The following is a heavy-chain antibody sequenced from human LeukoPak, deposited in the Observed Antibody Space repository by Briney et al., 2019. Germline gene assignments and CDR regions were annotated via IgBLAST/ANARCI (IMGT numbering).Heavy chain of an antibody. CDR3: AKGGYCSGGSCYDDY. V-gene: IGHV3-23*01. CDR2: ISGSGGSK. J-gene: IGHJ4*02. D-gene: IGHD2-15*01. CDR1: GFTFSSYA. Sequence: PGGSLRLSCAASGFTFSSYAMSWVRQAPGKGLEWVSAISGSGGSKYYADSVKGRFTISRDNSKNTLYLQMNSLRAEDTALYYCAKGGYCSGGSCYDDYWGQGTLVTVSS.